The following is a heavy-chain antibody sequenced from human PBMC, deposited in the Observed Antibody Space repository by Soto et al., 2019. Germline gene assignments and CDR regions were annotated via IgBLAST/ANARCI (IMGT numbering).Heavy chain of an antibody. V-gene: IGHV4-34*01. Sequence: SETLSLTCAVYGGSFSGYYWSWIRQPPGRGLEWIGEINHSGSTNYNPSLKSRVTISVDTSKNQFSLKLSSVTAADTAVYYCARGRRNYYDSSGYNFDYWGQGXLVTVSS. CDR2: INHSGST. J-gene: IGHJ4*02. CDR3: ARGRRNYYDSSGYNFDY. D-gene: IGHD3-22*01. CDR1: GGSFSGYY.